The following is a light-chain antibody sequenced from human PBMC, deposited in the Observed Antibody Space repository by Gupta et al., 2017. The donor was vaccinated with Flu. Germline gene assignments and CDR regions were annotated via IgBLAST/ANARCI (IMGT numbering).Light chain of an antibody. V-gene: IGKV3-11*01. Sequence: PATLSLSPGERAALSCRASQSVSSYLAWYQQKPGQAPRLLIYDASNRATGVPARFSGSGSGTEFTLTISSREPEDFAVYYCQHRSNWPGTFGQGTKVEIK. J-gene: IGKJ1*01. CDR2: DAS. CDR3: QHRSNWPGT. CDR1: QSVSSY.